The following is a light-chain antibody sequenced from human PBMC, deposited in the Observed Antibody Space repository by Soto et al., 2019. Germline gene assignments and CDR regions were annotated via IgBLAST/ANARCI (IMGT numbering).Light chain of an antibody. Sequence: DIQITQSPGTRSSSVGDRFAITCRASQSISSWLAWYQQKPGKAPKLLIYDASTLQRGVPSRFSGSGSGTEFALTISSLQPDDFATYHCQEYNTYSWAFGQGTKVDI. J-gene: IGKJ1*01. CDR3: QEYNTYSWA. CDR2: DAS. V-gene: IGKV1-5*01. CDR1: QSISSW.